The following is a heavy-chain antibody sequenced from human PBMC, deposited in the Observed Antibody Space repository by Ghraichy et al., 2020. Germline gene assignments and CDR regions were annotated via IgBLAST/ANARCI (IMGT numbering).Heavy chain of an antibody. CDR3: ARGGGRGDY. CDR2: INHSGST. D-gene: IGHD3-10*01. J-gene: IGHJ4*02. Sequence: SETLSLTCAVYGGSFSGYYWSWIRQPPGKGLEWIGEINHSGSTNYNPSLKSRVTISVDTSKNQFSLKLSSVTAADTAVYYCARGGGRGDYWGQGTLVTVSS. V-gene: IGHV4-34*01. CDR1: GGSFSGYY.